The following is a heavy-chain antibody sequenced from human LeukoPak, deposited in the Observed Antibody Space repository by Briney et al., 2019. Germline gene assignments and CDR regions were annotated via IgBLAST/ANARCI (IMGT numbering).Heavy chain of an antibody. Sequence: SETLSLTCTVSGGSISSYYWSWIRQPPGKGLEWIGYIDYSGSTNYNASLKSRVTISVDTSKNQFSLKLSSVTAADTAVYYCARGYCSGGSCYSVPDYWGQGTLVTVSS. D-gene: IGHD2-15*01. CDR3: ARGYCSGGSCYSVPDY. CDR1: GGSISSYY. J-gene: IGHJ4*02. V-gene: IGHV4-59*12. CDR2: IDYSGST.